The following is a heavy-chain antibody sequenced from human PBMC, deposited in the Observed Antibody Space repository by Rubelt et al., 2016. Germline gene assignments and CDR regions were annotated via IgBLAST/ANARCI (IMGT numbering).Heavy chain of an antibody. CDR2: IYYSGST. V-gene: IGHV4-39*07. J-gene: IGHJ4*02. CDR3: ARDPRAGTTSFDY. Sequence: QLQLQESGPGLVKPSETLSLTCTVSGGSISSSSYYWGWIRQPPGKGLEWIGSIYYSGSTYYNPSLKSRVTISVDTSKNQFSLKLRSVTAADTAVYYWARDPRAGTTSFDYWGQGTLVTVSS. CDR1: GGSISSSSYY. D-gene: IGHD1-7*01.